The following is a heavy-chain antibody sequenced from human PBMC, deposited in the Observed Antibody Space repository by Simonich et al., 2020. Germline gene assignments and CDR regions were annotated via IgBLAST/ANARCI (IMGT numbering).Heavy chain of an antibody. CDR2: ICTPGEP. CDR3: ARGGYSGSYNWFDP. Sequence: EVQLVESGGGLVQPGGSLRLSCAASGFTFSSYDMHWVRQAKGKGLEWVSAICTPGEPYNPGSVKGRFTIARENAKNSLYLQMNSLRAGDTAVYHCARGGYSGSYNWFDPWGQGTLVTVSS. CDR1: GFTFSSYD. D-gene: IGHD1-26*01. V-gene: IGHV3-13*05. J-gene: IGHJ5*02.